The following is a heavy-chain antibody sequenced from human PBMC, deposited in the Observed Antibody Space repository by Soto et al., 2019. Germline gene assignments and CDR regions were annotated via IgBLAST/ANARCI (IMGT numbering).Heavy chain of an antibody. J-gene: IGHJ4*02. V-gene: IGHV4-38-2*02. D-gene: IGHD1-1*01. Sequence: PXETLSLTCSVSGFAISRGYYWSWVRQPPGKGLGWIGSIYPSVSSYHNPSLATRLRLSIDTSKNQFTLNLTSVTAADTALYFCAREKVGTTFFDNWGQGIQVTVSS. CDR2: IYPSVSS. CDR3: AREKVGTTFFDN. CDR1: GFAISRGYY.